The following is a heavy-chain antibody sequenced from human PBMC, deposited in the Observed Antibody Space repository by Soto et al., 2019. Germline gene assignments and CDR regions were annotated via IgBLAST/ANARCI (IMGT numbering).Heavy chain of an antibody. Sequence: GGSLRHSCAASGFTVSSYHMSWIRQATGKGLEWVSYISSSSSYTNYADSVKGRFTISRDNAKNSLYLQMNSLRAEDTAVYYCARDHHRYSGYDYVDYWGQGTLVTVSS. CDR2: ISSSSSYT. CDR3: ARDHHRYSGYDYVDY. CDR1: GFTVSSYH. J-gene: IGHJ4*02. V-gene: IGHV3-11*05. D-gene: IGHD5-12*01.